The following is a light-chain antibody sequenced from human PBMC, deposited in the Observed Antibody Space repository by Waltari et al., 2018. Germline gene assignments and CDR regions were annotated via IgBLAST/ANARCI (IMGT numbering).Light chain of an antibody. V-gene: IGKV2-28*01. J-gene: IGKJ1*01. CDR2: LGS. Sequence: DIVMTQSPLSLPVTPGEPASISCRSRQSLLNRNGNNYLDWYLQKPGQSPQLLVYLGSNRASGVPDRFSASGSGTDFTLKISRVEAEDVGVYYCMQSLQALWTFGQGTKVEIK. CDR1: QSLLNRNGNNY. CDR3: MQSLQALWT.